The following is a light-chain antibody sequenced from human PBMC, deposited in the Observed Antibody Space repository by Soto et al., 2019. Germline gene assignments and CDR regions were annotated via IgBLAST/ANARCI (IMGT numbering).Light chain of an antibody. V-gene: IGLV1-40*01. CDR1: SSNIGSTYD. J-gene: IGLJ1*01. CDR3: QSYDDSLSVHYV. Sequence: QSVLTQPPSVSGDPGQRVTISCTGRSSNIGSTYDVQWYQQLPGTAPKLLIHGNTNRPSGVPDRFSGSKSGTSASLAITGLQADDEADYYCQSYDDSLSVHYVFGTGTKVTVL. CDR2: GNT.